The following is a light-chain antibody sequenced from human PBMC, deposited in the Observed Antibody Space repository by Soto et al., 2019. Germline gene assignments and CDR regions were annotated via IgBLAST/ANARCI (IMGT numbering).Light chain of an antibody. Sequence: SYELTQPPSVSVSPGLTASITCSGDKLGDKLAYWYQQKPGQSPVLVMYQDSKRPSGIPERFSGSNSENTATLTISGTQSMDEADYYCQAWDSSTAVFGTGTKLTVL. CDR3: QAWDSSTAV. CDR2: QDS. J-gene: IGLJ1*01. V-gene: IGLV3-1*01. CDR1: KLGDKL.